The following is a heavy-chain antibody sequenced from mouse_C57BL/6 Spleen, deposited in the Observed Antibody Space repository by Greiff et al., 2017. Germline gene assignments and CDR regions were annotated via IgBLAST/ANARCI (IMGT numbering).Heavy chain of an antibody. J-gene: IGHJ2*01. CDR2: IYPGDGDT. CDR1: GYAFSSYW. CDR3: ARIYYDYPYYFDY. V-gene: IGHV1-80*01. Sequence: QVQLQQSGAELVKPGASVKISCKASGYAFSSYWMNWVKQRPGKGLEWIGQIYPGDGDTNYNGKFKGKATLTADKSSSTAYMQLSSLTSEDSAVYFCARIYYDYPYYFDYWGQGTTLTVSS. D-gene: IGHD2-4*01.